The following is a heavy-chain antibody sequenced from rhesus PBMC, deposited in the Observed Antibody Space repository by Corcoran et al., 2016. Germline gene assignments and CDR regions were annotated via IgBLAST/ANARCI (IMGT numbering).Heavy chain of an antibody. Sequence: QVILKESGPALVQPTPPLTLTCTFSGFSLTTSGMGVGWLRPPPGKALEWLALIFWDDDKRYSTSLKRRLTSAKDTSKNQVVLTMTNMDPVDTATYYCARGSESYGLPLMDDWGQRCLVTVSS. CDR2: IFWDDDK. CDR1: GFSLTTSGMG. J-gene: IGHJ4*01. D-gene: IGHD5-36*01. V-gene: IGHV2-174*01. CDR3: ARGSESYGLPLMDD.